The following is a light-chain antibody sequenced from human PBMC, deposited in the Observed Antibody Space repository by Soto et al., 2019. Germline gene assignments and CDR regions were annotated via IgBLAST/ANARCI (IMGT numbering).Light chain of an antibody. CDR2: GAS. V-gene: IGKV3-20*01. CDR3: QQYGSSPA. CDR1: QSVSSSY. Sequence: ELVLTQSPGTLSLSPGERATLSCRASQSVSSSYLAWYQQKPGQAPRLLIYGASSRATGIPDRFSGSGSGTDFTLTISRLEPEDFALYYCQQYGSSPAFGGGTKVEIK. J-gene: IGKJ4*01.